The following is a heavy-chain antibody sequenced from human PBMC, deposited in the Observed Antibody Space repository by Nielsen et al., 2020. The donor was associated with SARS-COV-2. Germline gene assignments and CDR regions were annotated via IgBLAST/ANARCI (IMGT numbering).Heavy chain of an antibody. CDR3: ARDGGSSSWYQKNNWFDP. D-gene: IGHD6-13*01. CDR2: IKQDGSEK. Sequence: GESLKISCAASGFTFDDYAMHWVRQAPGKGLEWVANIKQDGSEKYYVDSVKGRFTISRDNAKNSLYLQMNSLRAEDTAVYYCARDGGSSSWYQKNNWFDPWGQGTLVTVSS. CDR1: GFTFDDYA. V-gene: IGHV3-7*03. J-gene: IGHJ5*02.